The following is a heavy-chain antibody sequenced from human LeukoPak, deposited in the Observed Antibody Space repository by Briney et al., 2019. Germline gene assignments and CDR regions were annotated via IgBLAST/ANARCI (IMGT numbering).Heavy chain of an antibody. Sequence: GGSLRLSCAASGFTFSSYSMNWVRQAPGKGLEWVSYISSSSSIYYADSVKGRFTISRDTAKNSLYLQMNSLRAEDTAVYYCARGVVVVAATPPWFDPWGQGTLVTVSS. V-gene: IGHV3-48*01. J-gene: IGHJ5*02. CDR3: ARGVVVVAATPPWFDP. CDR1: GFTFSSYS. CDR2: ISSSSSI. D-gene: IGHD2-15*01.